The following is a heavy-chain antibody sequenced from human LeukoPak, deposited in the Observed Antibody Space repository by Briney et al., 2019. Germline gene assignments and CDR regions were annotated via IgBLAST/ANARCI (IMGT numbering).Heavy chain of an antibody. CDR3: ARESSIAARRMGLDY. CDR2: INHSGST. V-gene: IGHV4-34*01. CDR1: GGSFSGYY. J-gene: IGHJ4*02. D-gene: IGHD6-6*01. Sequence: SETLSLTCAVYGGSFSGYYWSWIRQPPGKGLEWIGEINHSGSTNYNPSLKSRVTISVDTSKNQFSLKLSSVTAADTAVYYCARESSIAARRMGLDYWGQGTLVTVSS.